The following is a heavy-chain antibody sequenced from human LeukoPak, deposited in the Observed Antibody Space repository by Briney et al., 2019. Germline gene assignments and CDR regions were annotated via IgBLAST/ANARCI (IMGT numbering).Heavy chain of an antibody. Sequence: GGSLRLSCAASGFTVSSNYMSWVRQAPGKGLEWVGRIKSRVDGGTAEYAARVEGRFTISRDDSRNTLSLQMNSLQTEDTAVYYCTTQSPYWGQGTLVTVSS. J-gene: IGHJ4*02. CDR1: GFTVSSNY. V-gene: IGHV3-15*01. CDR3: TTQSPY. CDR2: IKSRVDGGTA.